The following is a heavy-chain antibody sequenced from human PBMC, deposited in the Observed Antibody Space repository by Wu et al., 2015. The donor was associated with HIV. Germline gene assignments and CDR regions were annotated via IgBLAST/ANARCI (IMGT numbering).Heavy chain of an antibody. CDR2: IIPAFGTT. D-gene: IGHD4-23*01. V-gene: IGHV1-69*12. CDR3: ARPWQLRNGWPFFDY. J-gene: IGHJ4*02. Sequence: QVQLVQSGAEVKKPGSSVKVSCKASGDTFNIFAINWVRQAPGQGLEWMGGIIPAFGTTDYAGKFQGRVTISADDSTSTAYMELKRLTSEDTAVYYCARPWQLRNGWPFFDYWGQGNPWSPSP. CDR1: GDTFNIFA.